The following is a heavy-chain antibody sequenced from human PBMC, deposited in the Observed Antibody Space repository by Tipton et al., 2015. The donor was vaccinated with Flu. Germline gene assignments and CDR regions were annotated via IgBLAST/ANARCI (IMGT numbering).Heavy chain of an antibody. Sequence: TLSLTCTVSGGSISSYYWSWIRQPPGKGLEWIGYIYYSGSTNYNPSLKSRVTISVDTSKNQFSLKLSSVTAADTAVYYCARSLRFGVVIVFDYWGQGTLVTVSS. D-gene: IGHD3-3*01. CDR2: IYYSGST. CDR3: ARSLRFGVVIVFDY. J-gene: IGHJ4*02. V-gene: IGHV4-59*01. CDR1: GGSISSYY.